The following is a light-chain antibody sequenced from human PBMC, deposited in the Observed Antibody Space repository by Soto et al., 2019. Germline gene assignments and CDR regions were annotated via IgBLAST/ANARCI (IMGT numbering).Light chain of an antibody. CDR2: ENN. CDR1: SSNIGNNY. J-gene: IGLJ2*01. CDR3: GTWDSSLSAVV. V-gene: IGLV1-51*02. Sequence: QAVVTLPPSVSAAPGQKVTISCSGSSSNIGNNYVSWYQQLPGTAPKLLIYENNKRPSGIPDRFSGSKSGTSAALGITGLQTGDEADYYCGTWDSSLSAVVFGGGTKLTVL.